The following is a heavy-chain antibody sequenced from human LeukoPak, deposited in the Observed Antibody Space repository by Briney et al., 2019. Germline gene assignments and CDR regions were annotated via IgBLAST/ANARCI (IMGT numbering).Heavy chain of an antibody. CDR2: IFPADSDT. CDR1: GYSFTTYS. V-gene: IGHV5-51*01. J-gene: IGHJ4*02. CDR3: ARGHDY. Sequence: GESLKISCKGSGYSFTTYSIAWVRQMPGKGLEWMGIIFPADSDTRYSPIFQGQVTILADKSISTAYLHWSSLKASDTAMYYCARGHDYWGQGTLVTVSS.